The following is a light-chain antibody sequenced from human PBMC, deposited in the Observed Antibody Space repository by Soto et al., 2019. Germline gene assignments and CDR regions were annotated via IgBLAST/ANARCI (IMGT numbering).Light chain of an antibody. CDR2: GAS. CDR3: QQYGSSPET. Sequence: EIVLTQSPGTLSLSPGEQATLSCRASQSVSSSYLAWYQQKPGQAPRLLIYGASSRATGIPDRFSGSGSGTDFTLTISRLEPEDFAVYYCQQYGSSPETFGQGTKVDIK. J-gene: IGKJ1*01. CDR1: QSVSSSY. V-gene: IGKV3-20*01.